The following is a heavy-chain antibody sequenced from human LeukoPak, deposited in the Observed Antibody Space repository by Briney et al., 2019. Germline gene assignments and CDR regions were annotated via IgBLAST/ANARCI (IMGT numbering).Heavy chain of an antibody. CDR2: ISWNSGKI. Sequence: GGSLRLSCGASGFTFDDYAMHWVPQASGKGLEWVSGISWNSGKINYADSVKGRFTISRDNAKNSLYLEMNSLRAEDTALYYCAKDIGSSSWYLGNWGQGTLVTVSS. J-gene: IGHJ4*02. D-gene: IGHD6-13*01. CDR1: GFTFDDYA. V-gene: IGHV3-9*01. CDR3: AKDIGSSSWYLGN.